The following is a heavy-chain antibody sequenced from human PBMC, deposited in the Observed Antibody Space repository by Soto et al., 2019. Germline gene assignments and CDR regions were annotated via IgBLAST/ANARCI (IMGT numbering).Heavy chain of an antibody. J-gene: IGHJ6*02. CDR3: AMVDVYVTPSPQDV. CDR1: GYTFTRYG. V-gene: IGHV1-18*01. D-gene: IGHD3-16*01. Sequence: QVQLVQSGAEVKNAGASVKVSCKASGYTFTRYGIGWARQAPGQGLEWMGWINTYNGNTNYAQNVQGRVSLTTDTSTSTAYMELTSLRSNDTAIYYCAMVDVYVTPSPQDVWGQGTTVIVSS. CDR2: INTYNGNT.